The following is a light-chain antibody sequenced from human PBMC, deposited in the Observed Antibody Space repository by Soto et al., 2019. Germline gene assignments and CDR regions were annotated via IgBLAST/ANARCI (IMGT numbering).Light chain of an antibody. J-gene: IGLJ2*01. CDR3: CSYAGSNTGV. Sequence: QSALPQPASVSGSPGQSITISCTGTSSDVGSYNLVSWYQQHPGKAPKLMIYEVSKRPSGVPNRFSGSKSGNTASLTISGLQTEDEADYYCCSYAGSNTGVFGGGTKLTVL. V-gene: IGLV2-23*02. CDR2: EVS. CDR1: SSDVGSYNL.